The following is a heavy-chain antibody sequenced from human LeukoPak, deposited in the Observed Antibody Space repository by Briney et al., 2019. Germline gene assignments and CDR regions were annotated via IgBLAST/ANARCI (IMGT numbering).Heavy chain of an antibody. V-gene: IGHV1-18*01. D-gene: IGHD3-22*01. J-gene: IGHJ4*02. Sequence: ASVKVSCKASGYTFTSYGISWVRQAPGQGLEWMGWISAYNGNTGYAQKLQGRVTMTTDTSTRTAYMELRSLRCDDTAVYYCARDTHYYDSSGYPDHWGQGALVTVSS. CDR3: ARDTHYYDSSGYPDH. CDR1: GYTFTSYG. CDR2: ISAYNGNT.